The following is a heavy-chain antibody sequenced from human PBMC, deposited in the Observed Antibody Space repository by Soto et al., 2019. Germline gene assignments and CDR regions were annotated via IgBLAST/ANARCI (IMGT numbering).Heavy chain of an antibody. D-gene: IGHD6-19*01. J-gene: IGHJ5*02. CDR2: ISYDGSNK. Sequence: QVQLMESGGGVVQPGRSLRLSCAASGFTFSSYAMHWVRQAPGKGLEWVAVISYDGSNKYYADSVKGRFTISRDNSKNTLYLQMNSLRAEDTAVYYCAKQLRLEGKRTGNWFDPWGQGTLVTVSS. CDR1: GFTFSSYA. CDR3: AKQLRLEGKRTGNWFDP. V-gene: IGHV3-30-3*02.